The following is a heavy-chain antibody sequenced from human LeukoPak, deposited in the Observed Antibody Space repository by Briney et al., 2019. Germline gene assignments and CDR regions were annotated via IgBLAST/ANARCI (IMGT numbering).Heavy chain of an antibody. D-gene: IGHD6-19*01. J-gene: IGHJ4*02. CDR2: INSNSGST. CDR1: GYTFTDYY. CDR3: ARVRVYSSGWNFDY. V-gene: IGHV1-2*02. Sequence: GASVKVSCKAPGYTFTDYYVHWVRQAPGQGLEWMGWINSNSGSTSYAQKFQGRVTMTRDTSISTLYVELSSLRSDDTAVYYCARVRVYSSGWNFDYWGQGTLVTVSS.